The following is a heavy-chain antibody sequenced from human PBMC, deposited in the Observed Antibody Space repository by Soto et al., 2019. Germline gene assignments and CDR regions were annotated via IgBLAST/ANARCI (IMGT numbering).Heavy chain of an antibody. V-gene: IGHV1-69*12. CDR2: IIPIFGTA. D-gene: IGHD5-12*01. CDR3: ATERDGYTYGDY. J-gene: IGHJ4*02. Sequence: QVQLVQSGAEVKKPGSSVKVSCKASGGTFSSYAISWVRQAPGQGLEWMGGIIPIFGTANYAQKFQGRVTVTADEYTRTAYMELRSLRAEDTAVYYCATERDGYTYGDYWGQGTLVTVSS. CDR1: GGTFSSYA.